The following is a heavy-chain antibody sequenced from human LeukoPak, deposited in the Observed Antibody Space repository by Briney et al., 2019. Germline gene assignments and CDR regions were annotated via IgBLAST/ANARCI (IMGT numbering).Heavy chain of an antibody. CDR1: GGSISSSSYY. CDR3: ARPGGNSGNGWFDP. J-gene: IGHJ5*02. D-gene: IGHD4-23*01. V-gene: IGHV4-39*07. Sequence: SETLSLTCTVSGGSISSSSYYWGWIRQPPGKGLEWIGTIYYSGSTYYNPSLKSRVTISVDTSKNQFSLKLSSVTAADTAMYYCARPGGNSGNGWFDPWGQGTLVTVSS. CDR2: IYYSGST.